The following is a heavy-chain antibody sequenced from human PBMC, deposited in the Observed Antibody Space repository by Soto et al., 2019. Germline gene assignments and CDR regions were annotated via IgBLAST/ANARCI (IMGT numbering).Heavy chain of an antibody. V-gene: IGHV4-31*02. J-gene: IGHJ6*02. CDR2: IYYSGST. CDR1: GGSISSGGYY. D-gene: IGHD3-10*01. CDR3: ARDRGAMVRGVIINYYYYGMDV. Sequence: LCGGSISSGGYYWSWIRQHPGKGLEWIGYIYYSGSTYYNPSLKSRVTISVDTSKNQFSLKLSSVTAADTAVYYCARDRGAMVRGVIINYYYYGMDVWGQGTTVTVSS.